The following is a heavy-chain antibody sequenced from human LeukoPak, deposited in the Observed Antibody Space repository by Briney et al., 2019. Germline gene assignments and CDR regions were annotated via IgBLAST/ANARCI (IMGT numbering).Heavy chain of an antibody. Sequence: ASVKVSCKASGYTFTSYGISWVRQAPGQGLEWMGWISAYNGNTNYAQKLQGRVTMTTDTSTSTAYMELRSLRSDDTAVYYCARGGRGSSGYYYPYNWFDPWGQGTLVTVSS. D-gene: IGHD3-22*01. J-gene: IGHJ5*02. CDR1: GYTFTSYG. CDR2: ISAYNGNT. CDR3: ARGGRGSSGYYYPYNWFDP. V-gene: IGHV1-18*01.